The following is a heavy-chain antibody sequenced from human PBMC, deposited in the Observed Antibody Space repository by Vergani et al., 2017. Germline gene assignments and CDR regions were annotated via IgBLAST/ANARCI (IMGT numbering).Heavy chain of an antibody. J-gene: IGHJ4*02. D-gene: IGHD3-10*01. CDR1: GYSISSGYY. CDR3: ASHTGTLVRGFRHPFVY. Sequence: QVQLQESGPGLVKPSETLSLTCAVSGYSISSGYYWGWIRQPPGKGVEWIGSIYHSGSTYYNQSLKSRVTISVETSKNQFSLKLSSVTAADTAVYYCASHTGTLVRGFRHPFVYWGRGTLVTVSS. V-gene: IGHV4-38-2*01. CDR2: IYHSGST.